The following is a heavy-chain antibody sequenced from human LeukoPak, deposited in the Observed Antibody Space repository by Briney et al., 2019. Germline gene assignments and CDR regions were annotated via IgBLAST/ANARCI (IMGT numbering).Heavy chain of an antibody. CDR2: MNPNSGNT. Sequence: ASVKVSCKASGYTFTSYDINRVRQATGQGLEWMGWMNPNSGNTGYAQKFQGRVTMTRNTSISTAYMELSSLRSEDTAVYYCAREGYIAAAGTENWFDPWGQGTLVTVSS. D-gene: IGHD6-13*01. J-gene: IGHJ5*02. CDR1: GYTFTSYD. CDR3: AREGYIAAAGTENWFDP. V-gene: IGHV1-8*01.